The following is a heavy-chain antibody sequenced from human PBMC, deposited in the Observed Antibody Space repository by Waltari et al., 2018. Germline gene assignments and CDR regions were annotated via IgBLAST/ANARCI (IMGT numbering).Heavy chain of an antibody. J-gene: IGHJ4*02. CDR3: ARGGYCSSTSCSLSY. CDR2: IYSGCST. V-gene: IGHV3-53*01. CDR1: GFTVSSNY. Sequence: EVQLEESGGGLIQPGGSLRLSCAASGFTVSSNYMSWVRQAPGKGLGWVSVIYSGCSTYYADSVKGRFTISRDNSKNTLYLQMNSLRAEDTAVYYCARGGYCSSTSCSLSYWGQGTLVTVSS. D-gene: IGHD2-2*01.